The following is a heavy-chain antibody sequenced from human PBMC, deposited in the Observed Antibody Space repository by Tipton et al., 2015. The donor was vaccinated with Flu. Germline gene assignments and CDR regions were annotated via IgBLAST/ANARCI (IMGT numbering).Heavy chain of an antibody. CDR1: GGSISSGSYY. CDR3: ARAGYSYGALHFDY. J-gene: IGHJ4*02. Sequence: LRLSCTVSGGSISSGSYYWSWIRQPAGKGLEWIGRIYTSGSTNYNPSLKSRVTIPVDTSKNQFSLKLSSVTAADTAVYYCARAGYSYGALHFDYWGQGTLVTVSS. CDR2: IYTSGST. D-gene: IGHD5-18*01. V-gene: IGHV4-61*02.